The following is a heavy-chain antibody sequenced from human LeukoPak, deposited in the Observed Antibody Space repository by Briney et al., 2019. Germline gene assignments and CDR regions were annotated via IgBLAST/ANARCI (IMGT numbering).Heavy chain of an antibody. V-gene: IGHV4-59*01. CDR3: ARGHAAGGIQLWPASGFDY. J-gene: IGHJ4*02. CDR1: GGSISSYY. D-gene: IGHD5-18*01. CDR2: IYYSGST. Sequence: SETLSLTCTVSGGSISSYYWSWIRQPPGKGLEWIGYIYYSGSTNYNPSLRSRVAISVDTSKNQFSLKLSSVTAADTAVYYCARGHAAGGIQLWPASGFDYWGQGTLVTVSS.